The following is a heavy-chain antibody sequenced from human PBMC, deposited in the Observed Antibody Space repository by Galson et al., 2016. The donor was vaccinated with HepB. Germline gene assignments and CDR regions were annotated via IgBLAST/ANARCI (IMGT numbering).Heavy chain of an antibody. Sequence: SLRLSCAASGFSFKDAWMSWVRQAPGKGLEWVGRIKSKSDGGTTDYAAPVKGRFILSRGDSKKTLYLQMNSLQTEDTAVYYCATGVDLMYYYGMDVWGKGTTVTVSS. CDR1: GFSFKDAW. CDR3: ATGVDLMYYYGMDV. J-gene: IGHJ6*04. V-gene: IGHV3-15*01. D-gene: IGHD3-10*01. CDR2: IKSKSDGGTT.